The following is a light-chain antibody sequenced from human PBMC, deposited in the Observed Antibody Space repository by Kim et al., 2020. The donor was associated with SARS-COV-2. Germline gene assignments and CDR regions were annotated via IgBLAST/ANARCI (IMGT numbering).Light chain of an antibody. V-gene: IGLV1-44*01. J-gene: IGLJ1*01. CDR3: AAWDDSLSGCV. Sequence: QSVLTQSPSASGAPGQRVTISCSGSSSNIGSNTVNWYQQLPGTAPKVLIYSNNQRPSGVPDRFSGSKSGTSASLAISGLQSEDEADYYCAAWDDSLSGCVFGTGTKVTVL. CDR2: SNN. CDR1: SSNIGSNT.